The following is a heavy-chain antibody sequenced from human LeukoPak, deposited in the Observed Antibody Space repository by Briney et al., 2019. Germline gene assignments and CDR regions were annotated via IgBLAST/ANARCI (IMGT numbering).Heavy chain of an antibody. CDR3: WVPYYDSSGSPLAFDI. CDR2: IYPGDSDT. J-gene: IGHJ3*02. V-gene: IGHV5-51*01. CDR1: GSSFTSYW. D-gene: IGHD3-22*01. Sequence: GASLKISCKGSGSSFTSYWIGWVRQLPGKGLEWMGIIYPGDSDTRYSPSFQGQVTISADKSIRTAYLHWRSLKASDTAMYYCWVPYYDSSGSPLAFDIWGQGTMVTVSS.